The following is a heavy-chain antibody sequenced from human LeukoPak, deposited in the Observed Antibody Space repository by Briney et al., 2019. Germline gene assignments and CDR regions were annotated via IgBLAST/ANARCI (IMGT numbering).Heavy chain of an antibody. CDR1: GGSISSYY. CDR3: ARGGNSSGWPIYNYYDY. CDR2: KYYTGST. Sequence: SETLSLTCTVSGGSISSYYWNWIRQLPGKGLEWIGYKYYTGSTAYNPSLKSRVTILVDTSKNQFSLKLSSVTAADTAVYYCARGGNSSGWPIYNYYDYWGQGTLVTVSS. V-gene: IGHV4-59*01. J-gene: IGHJ4*02. D-gene: IGHD6-19*01.